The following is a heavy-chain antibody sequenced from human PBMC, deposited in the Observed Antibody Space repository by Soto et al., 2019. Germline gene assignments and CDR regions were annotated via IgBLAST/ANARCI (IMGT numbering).Heavy chain of an antibody. CDR3: AKDKPGTTSFDY. CDR1: GFTIRSHA. CDR2: ISERGDTT. Sequence: EVQLLESGGGLVQPGGSLRLSCVASGFTIRSHAMYWVRQAPGKGLEWVSGISERGDTTHYAESVKGRFTISRDTSKNTLFLQLNTFRADDTAVYYCAKDKPGTTSFDYWGQGTLVTVSS. V-gene: IGHV3-23*01. J-gene: IGHJ4*02. D-gene: IGHD1-1*01.